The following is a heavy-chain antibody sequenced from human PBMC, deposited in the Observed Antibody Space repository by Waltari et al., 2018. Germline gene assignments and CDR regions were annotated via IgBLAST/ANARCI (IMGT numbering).Heavy chain of an antibody. Sequence: QLQLQESGPGLVKPSETLSLTCVVSGGSIISAAYYWGWVRQPPRTGLEFIGSMYYRGSTYYNPPHKSRVTISVDTSQNQFSLRLSSVTAADTAVYYCARQDYYYVKGYFDLWGRGTLVTVSS. J-gene: IGHJ2*01. CDR2: MYYRGST. CDR1: GGSIISAAYY. CDR3: ARQDYYYVKGYFDL. V-gene: IGHV4-39*01. D-gene: IGHD3-22*01.